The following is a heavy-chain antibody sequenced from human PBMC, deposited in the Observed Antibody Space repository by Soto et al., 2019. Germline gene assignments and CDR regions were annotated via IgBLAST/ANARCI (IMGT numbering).Heavy chain of an antibody. J-gene: IGHJ4*02. V-gene: IGHV4-4*02. Sequence: QVKLQESGPGLATPSGTLSLTCAVSGVSISSVNCWTWVRQSPQRGLEYIGEIFHDGTANYYPSFERRVAISVDTSKNQFSLKLTSVTAADTAIYFCARLVYDTRLNYMYFDFWGQGTLVTVSS. CDR1: GVSISSVNC. CDR3: ARLVYDTRLNYMYFDF. CDR2: IFHDGTA. D-gene: IGHD3-10*01.